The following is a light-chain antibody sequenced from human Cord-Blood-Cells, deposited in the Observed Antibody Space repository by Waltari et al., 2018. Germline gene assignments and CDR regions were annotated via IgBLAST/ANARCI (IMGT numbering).Light chain of an antibody. CDR2: EVS. CDR1: SSHVGSSNL. Sequence: QSALTQPASVSGSPGQSITISCTGTSSHVGSSNLVAWYQQHPGKAPKLMIYEVSKRPAWVSKHFSVSKSSNTASLTVAGLQGEDEADYYCCSYAGSSTFVVFGGGTKLTVL. J-gene: IGLJ2*01. CDR3: CSYAGSSTFVV. V-gene: IGLV2-23*02.